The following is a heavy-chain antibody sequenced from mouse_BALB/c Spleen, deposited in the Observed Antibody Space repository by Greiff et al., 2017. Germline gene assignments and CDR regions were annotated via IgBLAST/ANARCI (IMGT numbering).Heavy chain of an antibody. J-gene: IGHJ3*01. CDR2: ISSGGSYT. CDR3: ARKGGSGSSFDY. CDR1: GYTFTSYS. D-gene: IGHD3-1*01. V-gene: IGHV5-9-3*01. Sequence: DVQLVESGAGLVKPGGSLKLSCAASGYTFTSYSMHWVRQTPEKRLEWIATISSGGSYTYYPDSVKGRFTISRDNTKNTLYLQMSSLKSEDSSLYYCARKGGSGSSFDYWGQGTLVTVSA.